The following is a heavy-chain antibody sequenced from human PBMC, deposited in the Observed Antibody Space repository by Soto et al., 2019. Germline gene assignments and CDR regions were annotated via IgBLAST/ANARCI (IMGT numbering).Heavy chain of an antibody. J-gene: IGHJ5*02. CDR1: GYTFTGYY. D-gene: IGHD4-4*01. V-gene: IGHV1-2*02. CDR2: INPNSGGT. Sequence: GASVKVSCKASGYTFTGYYMRWVRQAPGQGLEWMGWINPNSGGTNYAQKFQGRVTMTRDTSISTAYMELSRLRSDDTAVYYCARSDYSNYYNWFDPWGQGTLVTVSS. CDR3: ARSDYSNYYNWFDP.